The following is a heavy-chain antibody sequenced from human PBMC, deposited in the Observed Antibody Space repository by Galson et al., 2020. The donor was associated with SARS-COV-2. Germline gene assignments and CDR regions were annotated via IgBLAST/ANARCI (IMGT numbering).Heavy chain of an antibody. J-gene: IGHJ4*02. Sequence: GESLKISCAASGFTFSNYDMAWVRQAPGKGLEWVAGITDSGVGADFAEFVKGRFTISRDNSKNTVYLQMHSLRGEDTAVYYCAKSSIHALVAGAMYFEHWGQGILVTVSS. CDR2: ITDSGVGA. CDR1: GFTFSNYD. V-gene: IGHV3-23*01. D-gene: IGHD6-13*01. CDR3: AKSSIHALVAGAMYFEH.